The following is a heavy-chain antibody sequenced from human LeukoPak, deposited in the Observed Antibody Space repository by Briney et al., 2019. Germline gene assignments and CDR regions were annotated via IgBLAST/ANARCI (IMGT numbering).Heavy chain of an antibody. D-gene: IGHD6-25*01. V-gene: IGHV3-23*01. CDR1: GFTFSSYA. J-gene: IGHJ6*03. Sequence: GGSLRLSCAASGFTFSSYAMSWVRQAPGKGPEWVSTISIDGGRTYYADSVKGRFTVSRDASKNTLYLQMNSLRAEDTAVYYCARKGIGSSRYQNMDVWGKGTTVTVSS. CDR3: ARKGIGSSRYQNMDV. CDR2: ISIDGGRT.